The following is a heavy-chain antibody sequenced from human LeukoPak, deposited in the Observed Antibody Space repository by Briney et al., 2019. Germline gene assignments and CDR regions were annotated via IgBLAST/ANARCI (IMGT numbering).Heavy chain of an antibody. CDR1: GGSFSGYY. J-gene: IGHJ6*02. V-gene: IGHV4-34*01. Sequence: PSETLSLTCAVYGGSFSGYYGSWIRQPPGKGLEWIGEINHSGSTNYNPSLKSRVTISVDTSKNQFSLKLSSVTAADTAVYYCARIPAYYYGSGWYYYGMDVWGQGTTVTVSS. D-gene: IGHD3-10*01. CDR2: INHSGST. CDR3: ARIPAYYYGSGWYYYGMDV.